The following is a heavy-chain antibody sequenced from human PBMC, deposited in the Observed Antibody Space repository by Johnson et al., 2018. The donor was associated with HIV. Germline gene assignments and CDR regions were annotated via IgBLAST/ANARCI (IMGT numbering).Heavy chain of an antibody. D-gene: IGHD2-21*01. V-gene: IGHV3-53*01. J-gene: IGHJ3*02. CDR3: TTAARVIVVVIANGGDAFDI. CDR2: VYNSGPT. Sequence: GGSLRLSCAASGFSFSSFSMHWVRQAPGKGLEWVSVVYNSGPTYYGDSVKGRFTISRDNSKNTLYLQMNSRRAEDTAVYYCTTAARVIVVVIANGGDAFDIWGQGTMVTVSS. CDR1: GFSFSSFS.